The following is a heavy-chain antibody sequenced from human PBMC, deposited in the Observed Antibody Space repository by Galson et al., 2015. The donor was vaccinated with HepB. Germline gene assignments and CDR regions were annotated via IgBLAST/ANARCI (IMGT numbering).Heavy chain of an antibody. D-gene: IGHD2-15*01. CDR1: GYTFSDYS. CDR2: INPYTQNT. CDR3: ARGALVVVVGAYENNWFDP. Sequence: SVKVSCKASGYTFSDYSITWVRQAPGRGLKWLGWINPYTQNTKYAQKVQDRVTLTTDRSTNTAYIELRSLTSGDTAVYYCARGALVVVVGAYENNWFDPWGQGTLVTVSS. J-gene: IGHJ5*02. V-gene: IGHV1-18*01.